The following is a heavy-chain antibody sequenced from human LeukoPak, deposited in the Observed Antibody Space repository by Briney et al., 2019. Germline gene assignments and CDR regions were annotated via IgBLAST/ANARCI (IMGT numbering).Heavy chain of an antibody. D-gene: IGHD3-10*01. CDR3: ARQTYYLGWFDP. CDR2: IYYSGST. V-gene: IGHV4-31*03. Sequence: SQTLSLTCTVSGGSISSGGHFWSWIRQHPGKGLEWIGYIYYSGSTYYNPSLKSRVTISVDTSKNQFSLRLNSVTAADTAVYYCARQTYYLGWFDPWGQGTLVTVSS. J-gene: IGHJ5*02. CDR1: GGSISSGGHF.